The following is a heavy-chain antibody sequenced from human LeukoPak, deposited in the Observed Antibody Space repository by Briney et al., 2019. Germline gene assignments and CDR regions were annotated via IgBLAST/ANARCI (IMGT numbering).Heavy chain of an antibody. CDR1: GYTFTGYY. CDR3: ARARGYSYHDAFDI. V-gene: IGHV1-2*02. CDR2: INPNYGGT. J-gene: IGHJ3*02. Sequence: ASVKVSCKASGYTFTGYYIHWVRQAPGQGLEWMGWINPNYGGTNYAQKFQGRVTMTRDTSISTAYMDLSRLRSDDTAVYYCARARGYSYHDAFDIWGQGTMVTVSS. D-gene: IGHD5-18*01.